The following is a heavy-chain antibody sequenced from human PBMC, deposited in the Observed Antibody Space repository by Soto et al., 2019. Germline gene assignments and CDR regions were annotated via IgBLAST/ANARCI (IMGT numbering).Heavy chain of an antibody. D-gene: IGHD2-15*01. CDR3: AKSLAATHWVDY. CDR1: GLTFSSYA. J-gene: IGHJ4*02. CDR2: ISGSGGST. Sequence: GRSMRVSCAASGLTFSSYAISWIRQAPGKGLEWVSAISGSGGSTYYADSVKGRFTISRDNSKNTLYLQMNSLRAEDTAVYYCAKSLAATHWVDYWGQGTLVTVS. V-gene: IGHV3-23*01.